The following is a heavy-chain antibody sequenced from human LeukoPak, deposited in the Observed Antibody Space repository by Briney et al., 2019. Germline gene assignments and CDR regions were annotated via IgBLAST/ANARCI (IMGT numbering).Heavy chain of an antibody. CDR2: ISYDGSNK. J-gene: IGHJ4*02. CDR3: AKVAFYYGSGSYDY. D-gene: IGHD3-10*01. V-gene: IGHV3-30-3*01. CDR1: GFTFSSYA. Sequence: HPGGSLRLSCAASGFTFSSYAMHWVRQAPGKGLEWVAVISYDGSNKYYADSVKGRFTISRDNSKNTLYLQMNSLRAEDTAVYYCAKVAFYYGSGSYDYWGQGTLVTVSS.